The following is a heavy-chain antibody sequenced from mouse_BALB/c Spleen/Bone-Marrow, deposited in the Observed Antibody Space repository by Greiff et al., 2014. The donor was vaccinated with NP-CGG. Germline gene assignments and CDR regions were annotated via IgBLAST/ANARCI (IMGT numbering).Heavy chain of an antibody. CDR2: IRTKADDQAT. J-gene: IGHJ2*01. V-gene: IGHV6-6*01. CDR3: TPHPFDY. CDR1: GFAFSDTW. Sequence: EVQLQQSGGGLVQPGGSMKLSCAASGFAFSDTWLDWVRQSPEKGPEWVAEIRTKADDQATYYAESVKGRFTISRDDSISSVYLQMNSLRAEDTGIYYCTPHPFDYWGQGTTLTVSS.